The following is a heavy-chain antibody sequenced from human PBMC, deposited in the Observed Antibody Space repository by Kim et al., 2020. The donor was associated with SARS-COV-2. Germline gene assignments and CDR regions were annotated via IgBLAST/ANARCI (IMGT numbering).Heavy chain of an antibody. J-gene: IGHJ4*02. CDR3: AKDIHPGYGSGSYTPRTTQGY. Sequence: GGSLRLSCAASGFTFDDYAMHWVRQAPGKGLEWVSLISGDGGSTYYADSVKGRFTISRDNSKNSLYLQMNSLRTEDTALYYCAKDIHPGYGSGSYTPRTTQGYWGQGTLVTVSS. CDR1: GFTFDDYA. D-gene: IGHD3-10*01. CDR2: ISGDGGST. V-gene: IGHV3-43*02.